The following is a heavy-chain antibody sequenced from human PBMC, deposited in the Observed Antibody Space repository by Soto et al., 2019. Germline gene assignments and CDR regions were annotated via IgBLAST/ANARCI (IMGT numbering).Heavy chain of an antibody. D-gene: IGHD5-18*01. CDR1: GVTSSTHT. Sequence: QVQLEQSGAEVKKPGSSVKVSCKASGVTSSTHTITWVRQAPGQGLEWMGGIIPLFGTGHKAQKFQGRITIIADKSTSTAYMELSSLRSEDTAVYFCASGLAMGADHWGQGTLVTVSS. CDR3: ASGLAMGADH. V-gene: IGHV1-69*06. CDR2: IIPLFGTG. J-gene: IGHJ5*02.